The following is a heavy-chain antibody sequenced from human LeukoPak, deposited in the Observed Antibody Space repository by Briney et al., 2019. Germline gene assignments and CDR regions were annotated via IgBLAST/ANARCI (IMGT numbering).Heavy chain of an antibody. V-gene: IGHV4-59*01. J-gene: IGHJ4*02. CDR1: GGSISSYY. CDR3: ARGAHYFDY. Sequence: SETLTHLCTVSGGSISSYYWSWIRQPPGKGLEWIGYVFYIGSTDYNPSLKNRLTISVDTSKNQFSLELSSVTAADTGVYYCARGAHYFDYWGQRRHVSVSS. CDR2: VFYIGST.